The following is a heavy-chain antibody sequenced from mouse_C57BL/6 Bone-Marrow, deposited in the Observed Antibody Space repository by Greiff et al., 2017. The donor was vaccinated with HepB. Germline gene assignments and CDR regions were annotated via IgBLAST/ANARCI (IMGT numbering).Heavy chain of an antibody. CDR2: INYDGSST. Sequence: EVHLVESEGGLVQPGSSMKLSCTASGFTFSDYYMAWVRQVPEKGLEWVANINYDGSSTYYLDSLKSRFIISRDNAKNILYLQMSSLKSEDTATYYCARDSPFTTVVAMDYWGQGTSVTVSS. V-gene: IGHV5-16*01. J-gene: IGHJ4*01. CDR3: ARDSPFTTVVAMDY. D-gene: IGHD1-1*01. CDR1: GFTFSDYY.